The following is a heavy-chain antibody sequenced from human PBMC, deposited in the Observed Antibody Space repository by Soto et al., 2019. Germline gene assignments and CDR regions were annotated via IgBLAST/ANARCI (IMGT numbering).Heavy chain of an antibody. CDR3: ARAYDFWSGYPQQSNWFDP. CDR1: GYTFTSYA. D-gene: IGHD3-3*01. CDR2: INAGNGNT. J-gene: IGHJ5*02. Sequence: GASVKVSCKASGYTFTSYAMHWVRQAPGQRLEWMGWINAGNGNTKYSQKFQGRVTITRDTSASTAYMELSSLRSEDTAVYYCARAYDFWSGYPQQSNWFDPWGQGTLVTVSS. V-gene: IGHV1-3*01.